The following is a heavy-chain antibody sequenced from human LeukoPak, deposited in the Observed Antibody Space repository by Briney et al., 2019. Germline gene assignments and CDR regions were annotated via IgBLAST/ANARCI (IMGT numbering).Heavy chain of an antibody. V-gene: IGHV4-38-2*02. CDR1: GYSISSGYY. CDR3: ARLEDV. Sequence: PSETLSLTCTVSGYSISSGYYWGWIRQPPGKGLEWIGSIYHSGSTYYNPSLKSRVTISVDTSKNQFSLKLSSVTAADTAVYYCARLEDVWGKGTTVTVSS. D-gene: IGHD3-3*01. J-gene: IGHJ6*04. CDR2: IYHSGST.